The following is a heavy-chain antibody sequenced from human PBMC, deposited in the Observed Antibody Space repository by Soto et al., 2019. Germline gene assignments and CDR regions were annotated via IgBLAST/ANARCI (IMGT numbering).Heavy chain of an antibody. Sequence: GGSLRLSCAASGFTFSNYWMTWVRQAPGKGLEWVANIKQDGSEKYYVDSVKGRFTISRDNAKNSLYLQMNSLRAEATAVYYCARGCSGGSCYSIWFDYWGQGAQVTVSS. CDR1: GFTFSNYW. CDR3: ARGCSGGSCYSIWFDY. D-gene: IGHD2-15*01. J-gene: IGHJ4*02. V-gene: IGHV3-7*03. CDR2: IKQDGSEK.